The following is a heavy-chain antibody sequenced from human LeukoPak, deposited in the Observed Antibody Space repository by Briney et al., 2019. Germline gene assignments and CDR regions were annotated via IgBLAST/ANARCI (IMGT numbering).Heavy chain of an antibody. J-gene: IGHJ1*01. Sequence: PGGSLRPSCAASGFTVSSKYMSWVRQAPGKELEWVSVIYTDGSTYYADSVKGRFTPSRDFSQNTLYLEMNNLRAEDTAVYYCATVFWHVNAEYLQDWGQGTLVTVSS. CDR1: GFTVSSKY. CDR2: IYTDGST. V-gene: IGHV3-66*01. D-gene: IGHD3-3*01. CDR3: ATVFWHVNAEYLQD.